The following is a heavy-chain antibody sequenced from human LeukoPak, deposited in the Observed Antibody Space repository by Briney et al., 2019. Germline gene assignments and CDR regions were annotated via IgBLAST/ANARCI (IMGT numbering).Heavy chain of an antibody. CDR2: IYYSGST. J-gene: IGHJ4*02. CDR1: GYSISTDYY. Sequence: RASETLSLTCTVSGYSISTDYYWSWIRQPPGKGLEWIGYIYYSGSTNYNPSLKSRVTISVDTSKNQFSLKLSSVTAADTAVYYCARLRLSGYYDSSGRFDYWGQGTLVTVSS. D-gene: IGHD3-22*01. V-gene: IGHV4-61*01. CDR3: ARLRLSGYYDSSGRFDY.